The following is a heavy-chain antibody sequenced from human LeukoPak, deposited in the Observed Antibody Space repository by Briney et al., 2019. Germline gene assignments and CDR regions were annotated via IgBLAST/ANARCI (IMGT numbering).Heavy chain of an antibody. Sequence: PGGSLRLSCAASGFTVSSNYMSWVRQAPGKGLEWVSVIYSGGSTYYADSVKGRFTISRDNAKNSLYLQMNSLRAEDTAVYYCARDNYYDRPFDYWGQGTLVTVSS. V-gene: IGHV3-53*01. CDR3: ARDNYYDRPFDY. CDR1: GFTVSSNY. CDR2: IYSGGST. D-gene: IGHD3-22*01. J-gene: IGHJ4*02.